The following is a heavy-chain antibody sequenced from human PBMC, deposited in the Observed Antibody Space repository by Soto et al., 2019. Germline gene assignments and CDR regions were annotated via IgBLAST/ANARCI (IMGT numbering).Heavy chain of an antibody. CDR2: IYYSGST. J-gene: IGHJ5*02. CDR3: ARGKVLWFGELLNNWFDP. CDR1: GGSVSSGSYY. V-gene: IGHV4-61*01. D-gene: IGHD3-10*01. Sequence: QVQLQGSGPGLVKPSETLSLTCTVSGGSVSSGSYYWSWIRQPPGKGLEWIGYIYYSGSTNSNPSLKSPVTISLDTSKNQFSLNLTSVTAADTAVYYCARGKVLWFGELLNNWFDPWGQGTLVTVSS.